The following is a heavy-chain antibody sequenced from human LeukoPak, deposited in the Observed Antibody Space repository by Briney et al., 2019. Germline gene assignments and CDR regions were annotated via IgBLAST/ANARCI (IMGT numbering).Heavy chain of an antibody. V-gene: IGHV3-7*01. J-gene: IGHJ4*02. CDR3: VRNGDYYRLDY. D-gene: IGHD2-21*02. Sequence: PGGSLRLSCAASGFIFSNYWMTWVRQAPGKGLEWVANIRGDGYEKHFADSVKGRFTISRDNAKNSVDLQMNNLRAEDTAVFYCVRNGDYYRLDYWGRGTLVTVSS. CDR1: GFIFSNYW. CDR2: IRGDGYEK.